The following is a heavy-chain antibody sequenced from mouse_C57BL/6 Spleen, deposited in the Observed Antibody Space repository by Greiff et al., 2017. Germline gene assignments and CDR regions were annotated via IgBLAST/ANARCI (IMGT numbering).Heavy chain of an antibody. D-gene: IGHD1-1*01. V-gene: IGHV1-64*01. CDR3: ARETTVPFYAMDY. Sequence: QVQLQQPGAELVKPGASVKLSCKASGYTFTSYWMHWVKQRPGQGLEWIGMIHPNSGSTNYNEKFKSKATLTVDKSSSTAYMQLSSLTSEDSAVYYCARETTVPFYAMDYWGQGTSVTVSS. CDR2: IHPNSGST. J-gene: IGHJ4*01. CDR1: GYTFTSYW.